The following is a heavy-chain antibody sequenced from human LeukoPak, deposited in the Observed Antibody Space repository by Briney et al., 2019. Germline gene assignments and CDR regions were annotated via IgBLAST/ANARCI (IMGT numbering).Heavy chain of an antibody. CDR3: AREPDCSSTSCSNDAFDI. J-gene: IGHJ3*02. D-gene: IGHD2-2*01. Sequence: ASVKVSCKASGGTFSSYAISWVRQAPGQGLEWMGWISAYNGNTNYAQKLQGRVTMTTDTSTSTAYMELRSLRSDDTAVYYCAREPDCSSTSCSNDAFDIWGQGTMVTVSS. CDR1: GGTFSSYA. CDR2: ISAYNGNT. V-gene: IGHV1-18*01.